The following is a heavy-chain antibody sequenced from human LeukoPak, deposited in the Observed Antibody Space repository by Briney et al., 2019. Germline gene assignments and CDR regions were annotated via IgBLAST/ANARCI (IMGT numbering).Heavy chain of an antibody. J-gene: IGHJ6*03. Sequence: PGGSLRLSCAASGFTFSSYSMNWVRQAPGKGLEWVSSISSSSSYIYYADSVKGRFTISRDNAKNSLYLQMNSLRAEDTAVYYCARDRARPAPYYYYYYMDVWGKGTTVTISS. D-gene: IGHD1-14*01. CDR2: ISSSSSYI. V-gene: IGHV3-21*01. CDR1: GFTFSSYS. CDR3: ARDRARPAPYYYYYYMDV.